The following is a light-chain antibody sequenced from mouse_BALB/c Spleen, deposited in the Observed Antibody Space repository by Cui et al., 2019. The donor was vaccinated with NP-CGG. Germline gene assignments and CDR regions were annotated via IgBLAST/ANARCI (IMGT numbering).Light chain of an antibody. CDR2: GTN. Sequence: QSAVTQESALTTSPGEIVTLTCRSSTGAVTTSNYANWVQEKPDHLFTGLIGGTNNRAPGVPARFSGSLIGDKAALTITGAQTEDEAIYFCALWYSNHWVFGGGTKLTVL. J-gene: IGLJ1*01. V-gene: IGLV1*01. CDR1: TGAVTTSNY. CDR3: ALWYSNHWV.